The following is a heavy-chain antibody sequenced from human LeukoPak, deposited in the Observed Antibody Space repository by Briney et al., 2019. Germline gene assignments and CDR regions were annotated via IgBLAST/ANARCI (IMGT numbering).Heavy chain of an antibody. V-gene: IGHV4-38-2*02. D-gene: IGHD1-14*01. CDR2: IYHSGST. J-gene: IGHJ5*02. CDR3: ARVSDNPYSPWFDP. Sequence: PSETLSLTCTVSGYSISSGYYWGWIRQPPGKGLEWIGTIYHSGSTYYSPSLKSRVTISVDTSKNHFSLNLSSVTAADTAVYYCARVSDNPYSPWFDPWGQGTLVTVSS. CDR1: GYSISSGYY.